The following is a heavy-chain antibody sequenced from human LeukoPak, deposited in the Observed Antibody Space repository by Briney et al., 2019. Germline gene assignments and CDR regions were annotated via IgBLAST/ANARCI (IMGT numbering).Heavy chain of an antibody. D-gene: IGHD3-10*01. J-gene: IGHJ4*02. V-gene: IGHV3-48*01. CDR3: ARVNVVRGVIASYFDY. Sequence: GGSLRLSCAASGFTFSSYSMNWVRQAPGKGLEWVSYISSSSSTIYYADSVKGRFTISRDNSKNTLYLQMNSLRAEDTAVYYCARVNVVRGVIASYFDYWGQGTLVTVSS. CDR1: GFTFSSYS. CDR2: ISSSSSTI.